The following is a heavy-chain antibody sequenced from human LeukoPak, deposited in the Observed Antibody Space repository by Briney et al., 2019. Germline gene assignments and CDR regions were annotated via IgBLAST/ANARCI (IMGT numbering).Heavy chain of an antibody. CDR3: VRWKPLPGY. V-gene: IGHV3-30-3*01. D-gene: IGHD1-1*01. J-gene: IGHJ4*02. Sequence: GGSLRLSCAASGFTFSSYAMHWVRQAPGKGLEWVAVISYDGSNKYYADSVKGRFTISRDNSKNTLYLQMNSLRAEDTAVYYCVRWKPLPGYWGQGTLVTVSS. CDR2: ISYDGSNK. CDR1: GFTFSSYA.